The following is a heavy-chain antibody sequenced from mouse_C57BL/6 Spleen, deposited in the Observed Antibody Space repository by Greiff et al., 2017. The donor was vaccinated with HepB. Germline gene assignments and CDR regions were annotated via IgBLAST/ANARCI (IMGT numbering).Heavy chain of an antibody. CDR3: ARRGGTRVEDYFDD. CDR2: IWTGGGT. Sequence: QVQLQQSGPGLVAPSQSLSITCTVSGFSLTSYAISWVRQPPGKGLEWLGVIWTGGGTNYNSALKSRLSISKDNSKSQVFLKMNSLQTDDTARYYCARRGGTRVEDYFDDWGQGTTLTVSS. CDR1: GFSLTSYA. V-gene: IGHV2-9-1*01. D-gene: IGHD1-1*01. J-gene: IGHJ2*01.